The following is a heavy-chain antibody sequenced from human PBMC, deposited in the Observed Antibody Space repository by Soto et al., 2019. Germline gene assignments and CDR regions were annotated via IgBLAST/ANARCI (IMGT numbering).Heavy chain of an antibody. CDR1: GFTFSSYG. V-gene: IGHV3-33*01. J-gene: IGHJ1*01. Sequence: QVQLVESGGGVVQPGRSLRLSCAASGFTFSSYGMHWVRQAPGKGLEWVAVIWYDGSNKYYADSVKGRFTISSDNSKNTLYLQMNSRRAEDTAVSYCARDGYSSGGYVWGYFQHGGQGTLVTVSS. CDR3: ARDGYSSGGYVWGYFQH. D-gene: IGHD6-19*01. CDR2: IWYDGSNK.